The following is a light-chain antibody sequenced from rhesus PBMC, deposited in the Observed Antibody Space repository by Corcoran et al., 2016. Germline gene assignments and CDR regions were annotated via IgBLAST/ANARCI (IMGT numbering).Light chain of an antibody. CDR3: MQTLQIPFT. CDR1: QSLLDSDGYTP. CDR2: LWC. Sequence: VMTQSPTSLPIVPGQPASISCRSSQSLLDSDGYTPLLWYLQRPGQSPPLLIVLWCDRASGVPDRFRGWGAGTDVTLKISRVEAGDVGVYYCMQTLQIPFTFRPGPNWIS. V-gene: IGKV2-78*01. J-gene: IGKJ3*01.